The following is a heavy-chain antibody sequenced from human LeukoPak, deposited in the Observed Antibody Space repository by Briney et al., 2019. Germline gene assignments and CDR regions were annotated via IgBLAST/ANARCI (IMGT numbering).Heavy chain of an antibody. D-gene: IGHD3-10*01. V-gene: IGHV4-59*01. J-gene: IGHJ4*02. CDR3: ARGRGVRDGLDY. Sequence: SETLSLTCTVSGGSISSYYWSWIRQPPGKGLEWIGYIYYSGSTNYNPSLKSRVTISVDTSKNQFSLKLSSVTAADTAVYYCARGRGVRDGLDYWGQGTLVTVSS. CDR2: IYYSGST. CDR1: GGSISSYY.